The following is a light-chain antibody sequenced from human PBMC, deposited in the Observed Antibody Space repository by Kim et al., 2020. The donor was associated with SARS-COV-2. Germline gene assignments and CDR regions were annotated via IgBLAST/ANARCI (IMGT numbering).Light chain of an antibody. Sequence: GQSVTISCTGSSSDISGYNYVSWYQQHPGKAPQLIIYEVSKRPSVVPDRFSGSKSGNTASLTVSGLHAEDEADYYCASYAGNDNYVFGTGTKVTVL. V-gene: IGLV2-8*01. CDR1: SSDISGYNY. CDR2: EVS. CDR3: ASYAGNDNYV. J-gene: IGLJ1*01.